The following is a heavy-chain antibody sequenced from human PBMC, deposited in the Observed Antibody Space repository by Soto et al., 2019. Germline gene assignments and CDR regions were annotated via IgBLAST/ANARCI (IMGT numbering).Heavy chain of an antibody. D-gene: IGHD3-3*01. Sequence: KTSETLSLTCDVSGDSISNNYLWTCVRQFPGEGLQWIGEIFHSGSTNYYPPLKNRVIISVDKSNNRFSLMLRSVTAADTAVYFCATGDFWSGSDCCGQGIQGTVSS. V-gene: IGHV4-4*02. CDR3: ATGDFWSGSDC. CDR1: GDSISNNYL. J-gene: IGHJ4*02. CDR2: IFHSGST.